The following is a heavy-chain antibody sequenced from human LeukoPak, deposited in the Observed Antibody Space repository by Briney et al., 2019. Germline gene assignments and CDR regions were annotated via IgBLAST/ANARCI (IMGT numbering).Heavy chain of an antibody. J-gene: IGHJ4*02. V-gene: IGHV4-59*08. D-gene: IGHD6-19*01. CDR1: GGSISSYY. Sequence: SETLSLTCTVSGGSISSYYWSWIRHPPGKGLEWIGYIYYSGSTNYNPSLKSRVTISVDTSKNQFSLKLSSVTAADTAVYYCAGRLGYSSGFDYWGQGTLVTVSS. CDR2: IYYSGST. CDR3: AGRLGYSSGFDY.